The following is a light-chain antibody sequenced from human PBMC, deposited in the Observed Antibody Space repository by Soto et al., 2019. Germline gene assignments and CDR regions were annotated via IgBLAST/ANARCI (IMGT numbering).Light chain of an antibody. Sequence: EIVMTQSPATLSVSPGERATLSCRASQSVSSNLAWYQHKPGQAPRLLIYGASTRATGIPARFSGSGSGTEFTLTISSPQSEDFAVDYCQHYNNWPPKFTFGPGTKVDIK. CDR3: QHYNNWPPKFT. CDR2: GAS. CDR1: QSVSSN. J-gene: IGKJ3*01. V-gene: IGKV3-15*01.